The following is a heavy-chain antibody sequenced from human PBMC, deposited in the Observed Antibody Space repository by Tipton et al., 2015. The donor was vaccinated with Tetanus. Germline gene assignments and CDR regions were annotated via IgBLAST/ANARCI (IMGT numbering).Heavy chain of an antibody. V-gene: IGHV4-31*03. CDR2: FHHSGST. J-gene: IGHJ4*02. CDR3: ARIRQVGKPGPFFDY. D-gene: IGHD7-27*01. Sequence: LRLSCSVSGGSISSGDYFWSWIRQLPGKGLECLGNFHHSGSTYYDPSLKSRVTISTDTSKNQFSLRLSSVTAADTAVYYCARIRQVGKPGPFFDYWGQGTLVTVSS. CDR1: GGSISSGDYF.